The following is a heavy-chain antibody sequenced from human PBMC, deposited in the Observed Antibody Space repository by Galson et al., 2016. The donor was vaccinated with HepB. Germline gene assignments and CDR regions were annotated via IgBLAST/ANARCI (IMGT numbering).Heavy chain of an antibody. CDR1: GFIFNSYA. CDR2: ISYDGSNK. D-gene: IGHD6-13*01. V-gene: IGHV3-30*04. CDR3: ASDPSLGSNWYNYLDY. J-gene: IGHJ4*02. Sequence: SLRLSCAASGFIFNSYALHWVRQAPGKGLEWVAVISYDGSNKYYADSVRGRFTISRDNSKNTLYLQMNSLRAEDTAVYYCASDPSLGSNWYNYLDYWGQGARVTVSS.